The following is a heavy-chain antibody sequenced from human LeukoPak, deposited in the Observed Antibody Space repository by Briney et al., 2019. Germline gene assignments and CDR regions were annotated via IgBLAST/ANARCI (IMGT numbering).Heavy chain of an antibody. V-gene: IGHV1-69-2*01. CDR1: GYTFTDYY. Sequence: ATVKISCKVSGYTFTDYYMHWVQQAPGKGLEWMGLVDPEDGETIYAEKFQGRVTITADTSTDTAYMELSSLRSEDTAVYYCATLFIPIAAGGKLDYWGQGTLVTVSS. D-gene: IGHD6-13*01. J-gene: IGHJ4*02. CDR2: VDPEDGET. CDR3: ATLFIPIAAGGKLDY.